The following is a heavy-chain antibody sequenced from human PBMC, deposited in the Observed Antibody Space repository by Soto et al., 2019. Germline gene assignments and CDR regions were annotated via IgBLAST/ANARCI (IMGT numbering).Heavy chain of an antibody. CDR2: IYTGGNT. CDR1: GFTVSSSY. J-gene: IGHJ2*01. D-gene: IGHD1-26*01. Sequence: EVQLVESGGGLVQPGGSLRLSCAASGFTVSSSYMGWVRHAPGKGLEWVSSIYTGGNTYYADSVRGRFTVSTDNSKDTVYLQMNSLRVDDAAMYYCARHVGSYWYFDLWGRGTLVTVSS. CDR3: ARHVGSYWYFDL. V-gene: IGHV3-66*04.